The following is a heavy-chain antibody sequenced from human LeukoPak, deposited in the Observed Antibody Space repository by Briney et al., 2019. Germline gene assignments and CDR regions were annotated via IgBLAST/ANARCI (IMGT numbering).Heavy chain of an antibody. Sequence: GGSLRLSCAASGFTVSSNYMSWVRQAPGRGLEWVSVIYSGGSTYYSDSVKGRFTISRDNSKNTLYLQMNSLRAEDTAVYYCARAGRLIAFDIWGQGTMVTVSS. V-gene: IGHV3-53*01. CDR1: GFTVSSNY. J-gene: IGHJ3*02. CDR2: IYSGGST. D-gene: IGHD3-16*01. CDR3: ARAGRLIAFDI.